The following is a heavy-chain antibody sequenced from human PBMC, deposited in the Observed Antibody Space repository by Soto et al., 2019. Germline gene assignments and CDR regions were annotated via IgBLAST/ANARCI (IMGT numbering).Heavy chain of an antibody. Sequence: PSETLSLTCTVSGGSISSYYWSWIRQPPGKGLEWIGYIYYSGSTNYNPSLKSRVTISVDTSKNQFSLKLSSVTAADTAVYYFARLGYCSSTSCYADWFDPWGQGTQVTVS. J-gene: IGHJ5*02. D-gene: IGHD2-2*01. CDR3: ARLGYCSSTSCYADWFDP. CDR2: IYYSGST. V-gene: IGHV4-59*01. CDR1: GGSISSYY.